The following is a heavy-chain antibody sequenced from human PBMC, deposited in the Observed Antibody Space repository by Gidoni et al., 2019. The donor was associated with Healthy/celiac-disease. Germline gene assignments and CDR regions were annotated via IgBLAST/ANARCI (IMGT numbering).Heavy chain of an antibody. J-gene: IGHJ4*02. CDR1: GFTFGAYV. V-gene: IGHV3-23*01. CDR3: AKGDYDDFWSGHSLDY. Sequence: EVQFMVSGVGLVQPGWYFRLTCAAPGFTFGAYVMSWVRQASGKGLGWVSAISGSGGSTYYADSVKGRFTVSRDNSKNTLYLQMNSLRAEETAVYYCAKGDYDDFWSGHSLDYWGQGTLVTVSS. CDR2: ISGSGGST. D-gene: IGHD3-3*01.